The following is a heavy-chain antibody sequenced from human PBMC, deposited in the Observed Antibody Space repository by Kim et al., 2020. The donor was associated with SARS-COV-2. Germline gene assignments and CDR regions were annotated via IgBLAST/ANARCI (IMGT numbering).Heavy chain of an antibody. Sequence: SLKSRVTISVDTSKNQFSLKLSSVTAADTAVYYCARGDVYDFGPGVYFDYWGQGTLVTVSS. V-gene: IGHV4-31*02. D-gene: IGHD3-3*01. J-gene: IGHJ4*02. CDR3: ARGDVYDFGPGVYFDY.